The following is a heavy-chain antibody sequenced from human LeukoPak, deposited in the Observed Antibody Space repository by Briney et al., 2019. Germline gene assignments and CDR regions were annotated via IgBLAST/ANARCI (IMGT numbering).Heavy chain of an antibody. D-gene: IGHD3-10*01. CDR2: IYYSGST. CDR3: ARHGSGSYRSPYYFDY. CDR1: GGSISSYY. V-gene: IGHV4-59*01. Sequence: SETLSLTCTVSGGSISSYYWSWIRQPPGKGLEWIGYIYYSGSTNYNPSLKSRVTISVDTSKNQFSLKLSSVTAADTAVYYCARHGSGSYRSPYYFDYWGQGTLVTVSS. J-gene: IGHJ4*02.